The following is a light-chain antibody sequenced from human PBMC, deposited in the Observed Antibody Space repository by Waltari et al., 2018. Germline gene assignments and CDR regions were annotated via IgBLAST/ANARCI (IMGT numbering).Light chain of an antibody. CDR1: QSLSGNN. CDR2: GDS. CDR3: QQYGRSWNT. Sequence: EIVLTQSPGTLSLSPGQRATLSCRASQSLSGNNLAWYQQKPAQAPRLLIHGDSNRATGIPDRFSGSGSGTDFTLTISRLEPEELAVYYCQQYGRSWNTFGQGTKLEIK. V-gene: IGKV3-20*01. J-gene: IGKJ2*01.